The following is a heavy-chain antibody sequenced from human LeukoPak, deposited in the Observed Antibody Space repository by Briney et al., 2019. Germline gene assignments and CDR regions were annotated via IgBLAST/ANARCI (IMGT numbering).Heavy chain of an antibody. Sequence: GGSLRLSCAASGFTFSDSWMSWVRQAPAKGLEWVASIKEDGTEKYYVDSVKGRFTISRDNAKNSLYLQMTSLRAEDTAVYYCVRAAYWGQGTLVTVSS. V-gene: IGHV3-7*01. J-gene: IGHJ4*02. CDR3: VRAAY. CDR2: IKEDGTEK. CDR1: GFTFSDSW.